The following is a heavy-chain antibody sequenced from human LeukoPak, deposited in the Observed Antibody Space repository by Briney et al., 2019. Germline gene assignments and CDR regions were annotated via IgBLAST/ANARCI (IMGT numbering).Heavy chain of an antibody. CDR2: INSDGSST. CDR3: ARDFKSSG. Sequence: GGSLRLSCAASGFTFSSYWMHWVRQAPGKGQVWVSRINSDGSSTSYADSVKGRFTISRDNAKNTLYLQMNSLRAEDTAVYYCARDFKSSGWGQGTLVTVSS. D-gene: IGHD6-19*01. V-gene: IGHV3-74*01. J-gene: IGHJ4*02. CDR1: GFTFSSYW.